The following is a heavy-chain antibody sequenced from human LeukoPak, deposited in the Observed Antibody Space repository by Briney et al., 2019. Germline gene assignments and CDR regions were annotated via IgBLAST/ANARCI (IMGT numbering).Heavy chain of an antibody. Sequence: RPSETLSLTCTVSGGSISSYYWSWIRQPPGKRLEWIGYIYYSGSTKNNPSLKSRVIISVDTSKNQFSLRLSSVTAADTAVYYCARASDSSGYYLDSRGQGTLVTVSS. CDR3: ARASDSSGYYLDS. J-gene: IGHJ4*02. D-gene: IGHD3-22*01. V-gene: IGHV4-59*01. CDR2: IYYSGST. CDR1: GGSISSYY.